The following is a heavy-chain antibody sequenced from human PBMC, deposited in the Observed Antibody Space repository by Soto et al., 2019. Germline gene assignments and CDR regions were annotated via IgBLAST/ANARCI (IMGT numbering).Heavy chain of an antibody. D-gene: IGHD5-12*01. V-gene: IGHV3-30-3*01. CDR3: AREGLIVATIAGYYYYGMDV. J-gene: IGHJ6*02. CDR1: GFTFSSYA. Sequence: ESGGGVVQPGRSLRLSCAASGFTFSSYAMHWVRQAPGKGLEWVAVISYDGSNKYYADSVKGRFTISRDNSKNTLYLQMNSLRAEDTAVYYCAREGLIVATIAGYYYYGMDVWGQGTTVTVSS. CDR2: ISYDGSNK.